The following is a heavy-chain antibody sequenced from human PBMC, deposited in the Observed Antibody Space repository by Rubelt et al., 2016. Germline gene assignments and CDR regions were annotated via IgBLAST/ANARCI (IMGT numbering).Heavy chain of an antibody. V-gene: IGHV3-30*02. CDR3: AKVRTGTTALTYYYYGMDV. CDR1: GFTFSSYG. CDR2: IRYDGSNK. Sequence: VQLVESGGGVVQPGGSLRLSCAASGFTFSSYGMHWVRQAPGKGLEWVTFIRYDGSNKYYADSVKGRFTISRDNSKITLYLQMNSLRAEDTAVYYCAKVRTGTTALTYYYYGMDVWGQGTTVTVSS. D-gene: IGHD1-1*01. J-gene: IGHJ6*02.